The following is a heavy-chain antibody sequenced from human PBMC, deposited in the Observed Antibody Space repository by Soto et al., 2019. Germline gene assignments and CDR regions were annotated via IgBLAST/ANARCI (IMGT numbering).Heavy chain of an antibody. Sequence: QVQLYESGPEMVQPSQTLSLSCTVSGASVSTGVYYWTWIRQHPGKGLEWIGYIDNSGSTYYNPSLTGRVDISVDTSKNQFSLSLRSLTAADTAFYYCAGAVSDFDVRRYRTPYFDQWGQGILVTVSS. CDR3: AGAVSDFDVRRYRTPYFDQ. CDR2: IDNSGST. D-gene: IGHD2-21*02. CDR1: GASVSTGVYY. J-gene: IGHJ4*02. V-gene: IGHV4-31*03.